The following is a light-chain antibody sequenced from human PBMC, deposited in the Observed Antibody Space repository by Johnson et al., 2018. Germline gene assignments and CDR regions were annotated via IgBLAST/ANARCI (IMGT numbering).Light chain of an antibody. V-gene: IGLV1-51*02. J-gene: IGLJ1*01. CDR1: SSNIGNNY. Sequence: SVLTQPPSVSAAPGQKVTISCSGSSSNIGNNYVSWYQQLPGTAPKLLIYENNKRPSGIPDRFSGSKSGTSATLGITGLQTGDEAYYYCGTWDSSLSAGNVVGTGTKVTVL. CDR2: ENN. CDR3: GTWDSSLSAGNV.